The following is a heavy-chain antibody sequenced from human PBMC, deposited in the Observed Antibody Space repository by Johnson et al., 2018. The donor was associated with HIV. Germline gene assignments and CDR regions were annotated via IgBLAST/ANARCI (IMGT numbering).Heavy chain of an antibody. CDR1: GFNFSNYA. CDR3: ARDHGRSWYRGFGGAFDI. CDR2: ISGSGANT. Sequence: VQLVESGGGLVQPGGSLRLTCAASGFNFSNYAMSWVRQAPGKGLEWVAGISGSGANTYYADSLKGRFIISRDNSKNTLHLQMKSLRAEDTAVYYCARDHGRSWYRGFGGAFDIWGQGTMVTVSS. J-gene: IGHJ3*02. V-gene: IGHV3-23*04. D-gene: IGHD6-13*01.